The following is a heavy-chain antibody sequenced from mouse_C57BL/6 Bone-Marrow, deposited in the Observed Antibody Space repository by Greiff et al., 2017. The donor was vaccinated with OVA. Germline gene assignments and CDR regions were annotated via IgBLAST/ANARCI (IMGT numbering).Heavy chain of an antibody. D-gene: IGHD1-1*01. Sequence: VQLKPSGTVLARPGASVKMSCKTSGYTFTSYWMHWVKQRPGQGLEWIGAIYPGNSDTSYNQKLKGKAKLTAVTSASTAYMELSSLTNEDSAVDYCTRFTYGSRGWYFDVWGTGTTVTVSS. CDR1: GYTFTSYW. CDR3: TRFTYGSRGWYFDV. V-gene: IGHV1-5*01. J-gene: IGHJ1*03. CDR2: IYPGNSDT.